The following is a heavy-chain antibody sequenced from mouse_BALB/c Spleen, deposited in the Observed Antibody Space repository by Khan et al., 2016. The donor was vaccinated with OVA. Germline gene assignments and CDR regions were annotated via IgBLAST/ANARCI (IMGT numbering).Heavy chain of an antibody. CDR3: ARAYYGNCREAMDY. V-gene: IGHV2-6-7*01. Sequence: QMQLEESGPGLVAPSQSLSITCTVSGFSLTGYGVNWVRQPPGKGLEWLGMIWGDGSTYYNSALKSRLCISQDNSKSQSCLKMNSLHTDDTARYYCARAYYGNCREAMDYWGQGTSVTVSS. J-gene: IGHJ4*01. CDR1: GFSLTGYG. CDR2: IWGDGST. D-gene: IGHD2-10*01.